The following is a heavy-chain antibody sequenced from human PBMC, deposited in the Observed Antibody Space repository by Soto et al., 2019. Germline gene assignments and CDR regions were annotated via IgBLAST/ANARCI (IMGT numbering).Heavy chain of an antibody. CDR3: ARGLGGRYCSSTSCGNWFDP. CDR2: INHSGST. CDR1: GGSFSGYY. D-gene: IGHD2-2*01. J-gene: IGHJ5*02. V-gene: IGHV4-34*01. Sequence: SETLSLTCAVYGGSFSGYYWSWIRQPPGKGLEWIGEINHSGSTNYNPSLKSRVTISVDTSKNQFSLKLSSVTAADTAVYYCARGLGGRYCSSTSCGNWFDPWGQGTLVTVSS.